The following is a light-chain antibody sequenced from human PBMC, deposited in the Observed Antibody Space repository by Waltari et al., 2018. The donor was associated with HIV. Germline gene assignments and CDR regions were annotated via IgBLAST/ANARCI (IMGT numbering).Light chain of an antibody. Sequence: QSALTQPASVSGSPGQSITISCTGTSSDVGTFNYLSWYQQHPGEAPKLIIYDVSNRPSGVSNRFSGSKSGNTASLTISGLQAEDEADYYCSSYTIRTTLEFGGGTKLTVL. CDR1: SSDVGTFNY. J-gene: IGLJ2*01. V-gene: IGLV2-14*03. CDR3: SSYTIRTTLE. CDR2: DVS.